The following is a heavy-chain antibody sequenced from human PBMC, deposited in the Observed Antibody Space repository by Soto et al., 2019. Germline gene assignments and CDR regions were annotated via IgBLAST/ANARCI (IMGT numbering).Heavy chain of an antibody. CDR2: ISSNGGST. CDR3: ARDRSCSSTSCYWRDYYYYYMDV. V-gene: IGHV3-64*01. J-gene: IGHJ6*03. D-gene: IGHD2-2*01. CDR1: GFTFSSYA. Sequence: GSLRLSCAASGFTFSSYAMHWVRQAPGKGLEYVSAISSNGGSTYYANSVKGGFTISRDNSKNALYLQMGSLTAEDMAVYYCARDRSCSSTSCYWRDYYYYYMDVWGKGTTVTVSS.